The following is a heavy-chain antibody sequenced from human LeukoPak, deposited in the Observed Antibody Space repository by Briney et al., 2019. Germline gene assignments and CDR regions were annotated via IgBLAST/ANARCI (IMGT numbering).Heavy chain of an antibody. CDR1: GYTFTGYY. J-gene: IGHJ4*02. CDR2: INPNSGGT. CDR3: ARDSSSWYKSFDY. Sequence: ASVKVSCEASGYTFTGYYMHWVRQAPGQGLEWMGWINPNSGGTNYAQKFQGRVTMTRDTSISTAYMELSRLRSDDTAVYYCARDSSSWYKSFDYWGQGTLVTVSS. V-gene: IGHV1-2*02. D-gene: IGHD6-13*01.